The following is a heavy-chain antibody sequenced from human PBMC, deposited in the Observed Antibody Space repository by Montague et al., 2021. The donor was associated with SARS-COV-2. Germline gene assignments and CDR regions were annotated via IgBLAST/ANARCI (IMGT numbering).Heavy chain of an antibody. CDR3: ARIPLCSKYYFDY. Sequence: CAISGDSVSSNIATWNWIRQSPSRGLEWLGRTYYRSKWYNDYAESVKSRITIDPDTSKHQFSLHLNSVTPEDTAVYYCARIPLCSKYYFDYWGQGTLVTVSS. J-gene: IGHJ4*02. CDR2: TYYRSKWYN. V-gene: IGHV6-1*01. D-gene: IGHD3-16*01. CDR1: GDSVSSNIAT.